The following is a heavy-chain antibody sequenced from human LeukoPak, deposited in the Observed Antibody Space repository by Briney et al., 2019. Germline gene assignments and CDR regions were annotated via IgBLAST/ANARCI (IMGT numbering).Heavy chain of an antibody. D-gene: IGHD6-19*01. CDR3: ARARNLSIAVAGSYYYYGMDV. CDR1: GDSVSSNSAA. J-gene: IGHJ6*02. V-gene: IGHV6-1*01. CDR2: TYYRSKWYN. Sequence: SQTLSLTCAISGDSVSSNSAAWNWIRQSPSRGLEWLGRTYYRSKWYNDYAVSVKSRITINPDTSKNQFSLQLNSVTPEDTAVYYCARARNLSIAVAGSYYYYGMDVWGQGTTVTVSS.